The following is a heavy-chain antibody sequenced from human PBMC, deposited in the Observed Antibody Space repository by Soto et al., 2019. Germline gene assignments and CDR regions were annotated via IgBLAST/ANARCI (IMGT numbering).Heavy chain of an antibody. CDR3: LKAVQTVMLAAFVL. J-gene: IGHJ4*02. CDR2: IAFTGSAT. D-gene: IGHD4-4*01. Sequence: PGGSLRLSCATSGFTFHDYAMSWVRQAPGKGLEWVSAIAFTGSATYYADSVKGRFTISRDNSKNIVYLQMNSLRVDDTALYYCLKAVQTVMLAAFVLWGQGTQVTVS. V-gene: IGHV3-23*05. CDR1: GFTFHDYA.